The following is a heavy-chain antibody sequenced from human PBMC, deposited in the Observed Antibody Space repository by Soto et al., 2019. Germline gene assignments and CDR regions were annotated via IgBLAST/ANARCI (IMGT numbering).Heavy chain of an antibody. CDR3: ARGNHCSGGTCNTGADAFDI. V-gene: IGHV5-51*01. J-gene: IGHJ3*02. CDR1: GYTFTAYW. CDR2: IYPSDSDT. Sequence: GDSLKISCMAFGYTFTAYWIGWVRQMPGKGLEWMGIIYPSDSDTRYSPAFQGQVNISAEKSISTAYLQWSSMKASDTAMYYCARGNHCSGGTCNTGADAFDIWGQGTMVTVSS. D-gene: IGHD2-15*01.